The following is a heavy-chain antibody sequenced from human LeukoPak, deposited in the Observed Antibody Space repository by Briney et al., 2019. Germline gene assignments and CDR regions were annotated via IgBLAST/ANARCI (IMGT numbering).Heavy chain of an antibody. Sequence: SETLSLTCTVSGGSISNYYWTWIRQPPGKGLEWIGYIYYSGSTNYNPSLKSRVTISVDTSKNQFSLKLSSVTAADTAVYYCARRLEGFDYWGQGTLVTVSS. V-gene: IGHV4-59*08. J-gene: IGHJ4*02. CDR2: IYYSGST. D-gene: IGHD6-19*01. CDR1: GGSISNYY. CDR3: ARRLEGFDY.